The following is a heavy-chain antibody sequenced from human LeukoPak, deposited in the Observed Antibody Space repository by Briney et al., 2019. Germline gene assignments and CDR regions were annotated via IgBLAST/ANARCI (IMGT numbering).Heavy chain of an antibody. Sequence: SETLSLTCTVSGGSISSSGYYWGWIRQPSGKGLEWIGSISSGGSTHYIPSLKSRVTVSVDTSKNQFSLKLSSVTAADTAVYYCARRSYDGSGYYYVDYWGQGTLVTVSS. CDR3: ARRSYDGSGYYYVDY. J-gene: IGHJ4*02. D-gene: IGHD3-22*01. CDR1: GGSISSSGYY. V-gene: IGHV4-39*01. CDR2: ISSGGST.